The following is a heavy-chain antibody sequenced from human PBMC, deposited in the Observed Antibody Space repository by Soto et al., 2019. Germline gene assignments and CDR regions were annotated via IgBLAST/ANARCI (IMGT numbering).Heavy chain of an antibody. Sequence: HSGTLSNTCAVSGGSVLSGGYYLRWIRQHPGKGLEWIGYTYYSGSTYYSPSLKSRITISVDTSKNQFYLKLTSVTAADTAVYYCARGRTYYYGSGSSALLYWGQGSLVTVSS. CDR2: TYYSGST. V-gene: IGHV4-31*11. CDR1: GGSVLSGGYY. D-gene: IGHD3-10*01. CDR3: ARGRTYYYGSGSSALLY. J-gene: IGHJ4*02.